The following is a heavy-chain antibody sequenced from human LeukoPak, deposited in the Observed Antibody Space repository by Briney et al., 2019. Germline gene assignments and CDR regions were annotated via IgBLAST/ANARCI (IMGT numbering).Heavy chain of an antibody. V-gene: IGHV1-69*13. D-gene: IGHD4-17*01. Sequence: SVKVSCKASGGTFSSYAISWVRQTPGQGLEWMGGIIPIFGTANYAQKFQGRVTITADESTSTAYMELSSLRSEDTAVYYCAKATVTTDYYYYGMDVWGQGTTVTVSS. J-gene: IGHJ6*02. CDR1: GGTFSSYA. CDR3: AKATVTTDYYYYGMDV. CDR2: IIPIFGTA.